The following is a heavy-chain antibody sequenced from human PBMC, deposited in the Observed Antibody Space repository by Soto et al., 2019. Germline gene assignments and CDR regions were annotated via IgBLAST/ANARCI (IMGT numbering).Heavy chain of an antibody. CDR2: VSLDSDTI. CDR3: ARLYYDYV. Sequence: GALRLSCRASGYDFRTYSMNWVRQAPGQGLEWIAYVSLDSDTIQYADSVKGRFTISRDDAENSLYLQMDSLRDEDTATYYCARLYYDYVWGQGTTVTVSS. D-gene: IGHD3-3*01. CDR1: GYDFRTYS. V-gene: IGHV3-48*02. J-gene: IGHJ6*02.